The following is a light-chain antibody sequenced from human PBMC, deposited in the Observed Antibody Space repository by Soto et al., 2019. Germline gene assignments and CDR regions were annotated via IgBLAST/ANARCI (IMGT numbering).Light chain of an antibody. CDR1: SSNIGAGYD. Sequence: QLVLTQPPSVSGAPGQRVTISCTGSSSNIGAGYDVNWYQQLPGIAPKLLIYRNNNRPSGVPDRFSGSKSGNSASLAITGLQAEDEADYYCQSHDSSLSGYVVFGGRTKLTVL. CDR3: QSHDSSLSGYVV. V-gene: IGLV1-40*01. CDR2: RNN. J-gene: IGLJ2*01.